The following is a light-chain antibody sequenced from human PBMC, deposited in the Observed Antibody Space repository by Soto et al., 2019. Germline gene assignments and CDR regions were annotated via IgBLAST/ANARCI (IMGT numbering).Light chain of an antibody. Sequence: EIVLTQSPGTLSLSPGERATLSCRASQSISSSYLTWYQQKPGQAPRLLIYGASNRATGIPDRFSGSGSGTDFTLTISRLEPEDFAVYYCQQYGSSGTFGQGTKVYI. CDR2: GAS. J-gene: IGKJ1*01. V-gene: IGKV3-20*01. CDR3: QQYGSSGT. CDR1: QSISSSY.